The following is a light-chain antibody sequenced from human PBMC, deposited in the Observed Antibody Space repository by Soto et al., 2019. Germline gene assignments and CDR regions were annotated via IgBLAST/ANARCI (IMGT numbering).Light chain of an antibody. J-gene: IGLJ2*01. CDR3: QTWGTGIQV. Sequence: QSVLTQSPSASASLGASVKLTCTLRRGHSSYAIAWHQQQPEKGPRYLMKLNSDGSHSKGDGIPDRFSGSSSGAERYLTISSLQSEDEADYYCQTWGTGIQVFGGGTKLTVL. CDR1: RGHSSYA. CDR2: LNSDGSH. V-gene: IGLV4-69*01.